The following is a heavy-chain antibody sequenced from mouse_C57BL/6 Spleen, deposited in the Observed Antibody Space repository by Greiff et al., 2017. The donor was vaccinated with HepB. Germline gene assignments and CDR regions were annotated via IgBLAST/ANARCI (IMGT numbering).Heavy chain of an antibody. CDR1: GYTFTDYY. V-gene: IGHV1-76*01. CDR3: AREGYGSSPFAY. J-gene: IGHJ3*01. Sequence: QVQLQQSGAELVRPGASVKLSCKASGYTFTDYYINWVKQRPGQGLEWIARIYPGSGNTYYNEKFKGKATLTAEKSSSTAYMQLSSLTSEDSAVYFCAREGYGSSPFAYWGQGTLVTVSA. CDR2: IYPGSGNT. D-gene: IGHD1-1*01.